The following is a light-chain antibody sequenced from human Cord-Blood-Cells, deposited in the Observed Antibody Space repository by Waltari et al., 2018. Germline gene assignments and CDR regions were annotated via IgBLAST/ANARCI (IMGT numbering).Light chain of an antibody. Sequence: QSALTQPASVSGSPGQSITISCTGTSSDVGGYNSVSWDQQHPGKAPKLMIYDVSNRPSGVSNRFTGSKSGHTASLTISGLQAEDEADYYCSSYTSSSTWVFGGGTKLTVL. J-gene: IGLJ3*02. V-gene: IGLV2-14*03. CDR3: SSYTSSSTWV. CDR1: SSDVGGYNS. CDR2: DVS.